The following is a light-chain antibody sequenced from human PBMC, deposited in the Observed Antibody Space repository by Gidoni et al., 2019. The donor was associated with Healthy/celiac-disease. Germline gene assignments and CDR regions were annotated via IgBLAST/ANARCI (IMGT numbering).Light chain of an antibody. CDR2: AAS. Sequence: DIQMTQSPSSLSASVGDRVTINCRASQSISSYLNWYQQKPGNAPKLLIYAASCLQSGVPSRFSGSGSGTDFTLTISSLQPEVFATYYCQHSYSTPFTFGPGTKVDIK. V-gene: IGKV1-39*01. J-gene: IGKJ3*01. CDR1: QSISSY. CDR3: QHSYSTPFT.